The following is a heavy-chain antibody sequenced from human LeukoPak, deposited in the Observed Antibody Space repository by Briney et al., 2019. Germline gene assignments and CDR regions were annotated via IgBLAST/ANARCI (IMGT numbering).Heavy chain of an antibody. J-gene: IGHJ4*02. CDR2: ISGSGSSA. CDR1: GFTFDDYG. Sequence: GGSLRLSCAASGFTFDDYGMSWVRQAPGKGLEWVSTISGSGSSAYYADSVKGRFTISRDNSKNTLYLQMNSLRADDTAVYYCAPTYCGGDCYYGYWGQGTLVTVSS. D-gene: IGHD2-21*01. V-gene: IGHV3-23*01. CDR3: APTYCGGDCYYGY.